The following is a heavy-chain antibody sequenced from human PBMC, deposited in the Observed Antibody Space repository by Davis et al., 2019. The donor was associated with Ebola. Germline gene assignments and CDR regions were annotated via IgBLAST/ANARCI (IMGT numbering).Heavy chain of an antibody. CDR2: INPNSGGT. D-gene: IGHD3-10*01. J-gene: IGHJ4*02. V-gene: IGHV1-2*06. CDR3: ARVGGRVTMVREYYFDY. Sequence: ASVKVSCKASGYTFIDHCIHWVRLAPGQGLEWMGRINPNSGGTRYAQNFQGRVAMTRDTSISTAYMELSSLRSDDTAVYYCARVGGRVTMVREYYFDYWGQGTLVTVSS. CDR1: GYTFIDHC.